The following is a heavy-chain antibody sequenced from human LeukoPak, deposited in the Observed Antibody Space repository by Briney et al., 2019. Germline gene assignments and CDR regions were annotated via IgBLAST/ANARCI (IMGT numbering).Heavy chain of an antibody. Sequence: GGSLRLSCAASGFTFSSYAMSWVRQAPGKGLEWVSAISGSGGSTYYADSVKGRFTISRDNSKNTLYLQMNSLRAEDMAVYYCAKVGITGTTSGSPNYYFDYWGQGTLVTVSS. V-gene: IGHV3-23*01. CDR2: ISGSGGST. D-gene: IGHD1-7*01. CDR1: GFTFSSYA. CDR3: AKVGITGTTSGSPNYYFDY. J-gene: IGHJ4*02.